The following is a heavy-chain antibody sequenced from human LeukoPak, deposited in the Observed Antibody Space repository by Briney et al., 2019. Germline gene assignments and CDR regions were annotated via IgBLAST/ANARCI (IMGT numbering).Heavy chain of an antibody. J-gene: IGHJ4*02. CDR1: GGSFSGYY. D-gene: IGHD6-13*01. V-gene: IGHV3-11*01. Sequence: LSLTCAVYGGSFSGYYWSWIRQAPGKGLEWVSYISSSGSTIYYADSVKGRFTISRDNAKNSLYLQMNSLRAEDTAVYYCARDQGGSSWFTTFDYWGQGTLVTVSS. CDR3: ARDQGGSSWFTTFDY. CDR2: ISSSGSTI.